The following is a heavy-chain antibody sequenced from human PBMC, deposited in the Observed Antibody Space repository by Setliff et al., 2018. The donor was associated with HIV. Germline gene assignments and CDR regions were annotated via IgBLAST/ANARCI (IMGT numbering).Heavy chain of an antibody. V-gene: IGHV4-30-2*01. D-gene: IGHD3-10*01. CDR2: IYHSGST. CDR1: GGSISSGGYS. CDR3: ASSTYYYGSGKGSGWFDP. Sequence: SETLSLTCAVSGGSISSGGYSWSWIRQPPGKGLEWIGYIYHSGSTYYNPSLKSRVTISIDRSENQFSLKLSSVTAADTAVYYCASSTYYYGSGKGSGWFDPWGQGTPVTVSS. J-gene: IGHJ5*02.